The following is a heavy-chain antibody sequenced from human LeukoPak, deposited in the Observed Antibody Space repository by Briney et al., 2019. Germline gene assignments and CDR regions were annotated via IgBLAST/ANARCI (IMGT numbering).Heavy chain of an antibody. CDR1: GGSISSGGYY. V-gene: IGHV4-30-2*01. D-gene: IGHD3-10*01. J-gene: IGHJ4*02. CDR3: ARNRKGPNNYITMVRGVTLYYFDY. Sequence: SETLSLTCTVSGGSISSGGYYWSWIRQPPGKGLEWIGYIYHSGSTYYNPSLKSRVTISVDRSKNQFSLKLSSVTAADTAVYYCARNRKGPNNYITMVRGVTLYYFDYWGQGTLVTVSS. CDR2: IYHSGST.